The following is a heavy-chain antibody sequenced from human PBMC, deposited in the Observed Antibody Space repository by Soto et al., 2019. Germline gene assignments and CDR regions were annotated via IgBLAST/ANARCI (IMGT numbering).Heavy chain of an antibody. D-gene: IGHD3-3*01. CDR3: ARAISLITAAPAY. CDR2: VSPYNGNA. J-gene: IGHJ4*02. Sequence: ASVKVSCKTSGYTFSNYAISWVRQAPGQGLEWMGWVSPYNGNANYTEKFQGRVSMTTDTSTTTAYMELTSLTSDDTAIYYCARAISLITAAPAYWGQGTLVTVSS. CDR1: GYTFSNYA. V-gene: IGHV1-18*04.